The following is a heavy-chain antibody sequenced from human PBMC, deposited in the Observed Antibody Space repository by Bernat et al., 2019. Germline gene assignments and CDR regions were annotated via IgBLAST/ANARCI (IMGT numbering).Heavy chain of an antibody. CDR2: ISSSSSYT. V-gene: IGHV3-11*05. CDR3: ARVGNCGGGSCYSDAFDI. D-gene: IGHD2-15*01. Sequence: QVQLVESGGGLVKPGGSLRLSCAASGFTFSDYYMSWIRQAPGKGLEWVSYISSSSSYTNYADSVKGRFTISRDNAKNSLYLQMNSLRAEDTAVYYCARVGNCGGGSCYSDAFDIWGQGTMVTVSS. CDR1: GFTFSDYY. J-gene: IGHJ3*02.